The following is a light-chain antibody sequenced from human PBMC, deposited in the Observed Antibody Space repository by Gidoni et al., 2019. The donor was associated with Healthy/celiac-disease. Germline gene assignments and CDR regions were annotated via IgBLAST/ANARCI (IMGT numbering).Light chain of an antibody. V-gene: IGLV1-44*01. Sequence: QPVLTQPPSASGTPGQRVTISCSGSSANIGSNTANWYQQPPGTAPKLLISSNNQRPSGVPDRFSGSKSGASASLAISGLQSADEADYYCAAWDDSLNGVVFGGGTKLTVL. CDR1: SANIGSNT. CDR2: SNN. J-gene: IGLJ3*02. CDR3: AAWDDSLNGVV.